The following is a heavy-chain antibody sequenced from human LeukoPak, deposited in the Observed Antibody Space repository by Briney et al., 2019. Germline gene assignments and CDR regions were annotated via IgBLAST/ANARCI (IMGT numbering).Heavy chain of an antibody. CDR3: AKLTYYYDSSGYYYVPQPDDY. J-gene: IGHJ4*02. D-gene: IGHD3-22*01. Sequence: GESLKISCKGSGYSFTSYWIGWVRQMPGKGLEWMGIIYPGDSDTRYSPSFQGHVTISADKSISTAYLQWSSLKASDTAMYYCAKLTYYYDSSGYYYVPQPDDYWGQGTLVTVSS. V-gene: IGHV5-51*01. CDR1: GYSFTSYW. CDR2: IYPGDSDT.